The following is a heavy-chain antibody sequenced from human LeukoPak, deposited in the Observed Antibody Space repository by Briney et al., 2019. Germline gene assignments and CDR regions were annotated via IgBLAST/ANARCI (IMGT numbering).Heavy chain of an antibody. V-gene: IGHV4-34*01. Sequence: KPSETLSLTCGVSGTSFSSYYWSWIRQTPGKGLEWIGEVNHSGYTNMNPSLKSRVTISVDASKSQFSLRMNTVTAADTAVYFCARMTTGHDYWGQGTLVTVSS. CDR1: GTSFSSYY. J-gene: IGHJ4*02. D-gene: IGHD4-17*01. CDR3: ARMTTGHDY. CDR2: VNHSGYT.